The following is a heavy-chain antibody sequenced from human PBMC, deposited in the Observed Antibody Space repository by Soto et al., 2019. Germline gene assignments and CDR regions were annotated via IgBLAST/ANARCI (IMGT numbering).Heavy chain of an antibody. CDR1: GGSISSYY. D-gene: IGHD6-6*01. CDR3: ARHHGYSSSPLFDY. CDR2: IYYSGST. Sequence: SETLSLTCTVSGGSISSYYLSWIRKPPGKGLEWIGYIYYSGSTNYNPSLKSRVTISVDTSKNQFSLKLSSVTAADTAVYYCARHHGYSSSPLFDYWGQGTLVTVSS. V-gene: IGHV4-59*08. J-gene: IGHJ4*02.